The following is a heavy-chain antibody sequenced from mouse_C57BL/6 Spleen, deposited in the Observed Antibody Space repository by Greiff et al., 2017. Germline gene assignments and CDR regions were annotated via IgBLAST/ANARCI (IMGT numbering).Heavy chain of an antibody. CDR2: IYPGDGDT. J-gene: IGHJ4*01. CDR1: GYAFSSSW. D-gene: IGHD2-4*01. Sequence: QVQLKQSGPELVKPGASVKISCKASGYAFSSSWMNWVKQRPGKGLEWIGRIYPGDGDTNYNGKFKGKATLTADKSSSTAYMQLSSLTSEDSAVYFCARRRIYYDYDDYAMDYWGQGTSVTVSS. V-gene: IGHV1-82*01. CDR3: ARRRIYYDYDDYAMDY.